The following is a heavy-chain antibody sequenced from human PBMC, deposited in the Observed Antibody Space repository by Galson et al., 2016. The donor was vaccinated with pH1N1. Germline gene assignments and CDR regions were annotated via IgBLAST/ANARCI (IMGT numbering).Heavy chain of an antibody. Sequence: ETLSLTCSVSGDSISTSNSYWGWIRQAPGKGLEWLGSINYRGTTYYNPPLQSRVSISGDMSNNQFSLRLSSVTATDTAIYYCARHIWGGGWNGCRRYYYYMDVWGKGTTVAVSS. V-gene: IGHV4-39*01. CDR3: ARHIWGGGWNGCRRYYYYMDV. D-gene: IGHD1-1*01. CDR2: INYRGTT. J-gene: IGHJ6*03. CDR1: GDSISTSNSY.